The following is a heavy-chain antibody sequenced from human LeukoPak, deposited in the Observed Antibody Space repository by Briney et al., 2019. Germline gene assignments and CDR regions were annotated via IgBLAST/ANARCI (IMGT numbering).Heavy chain of an antibody. V-gene: IGHV3-74*01. CDR3: AREGYSYAIIDY. Sequence: GRSLRLSCAASGFRFSSSWMRWVRQAPGEWLVWVSRIHGDGGLTNYADSVEGRFTISRDNAKNSLYLQMNSLRAEDTAVYYCAREGYSYAIIDYWGEGTLVTVSS. J-gene: IGHJ4*02. D-gene: IGHD5-18*01. CDR1: GFRFSSSW. CDR2: IHGDGGLT.